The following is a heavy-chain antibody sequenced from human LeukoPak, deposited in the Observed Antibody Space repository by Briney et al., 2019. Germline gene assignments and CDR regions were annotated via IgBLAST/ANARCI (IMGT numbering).Heavy chain of an antibody. D-gene: IGHD6-19*01. CDR3: PRVQRTWLRRYYYYMDV. V-gene: IGHV4-34*01. CDR2: INHSGST. Sequence: PSETLSLTCAVYGGSFSGYYWSWIRQPPGKGLEWIGEINHSGSTNYNPSLKSRVTISVDTSKNQFSLKLSSVTAADTAVYYWPRVQRTWLRRYYYYMDVWGKGTTVTVSS. CDR1: GGSFSGYY. J-gene: IGHJ6*03.